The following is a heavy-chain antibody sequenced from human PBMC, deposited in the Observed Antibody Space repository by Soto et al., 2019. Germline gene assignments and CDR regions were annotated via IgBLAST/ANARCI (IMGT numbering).Heavy chain of an antibody. J-gene: IGHJ3*02. CDR3: ARDRGYTDSFDI. V-gene: IGHV3-74*01. CDR2: INGDGNTI. D-gene: IGHD6-13*01. Sequence: GGSLRLSCAASGFNFGPFWMHWVRQAPGKGLVWVSHINGDGNTIVYADSVRGRFTISRDNAKSTLFLQMNSLRVEDTAVYYCARDRGYTDSFDIWGQGTMVTV. CDR1: GFNFGPFW.